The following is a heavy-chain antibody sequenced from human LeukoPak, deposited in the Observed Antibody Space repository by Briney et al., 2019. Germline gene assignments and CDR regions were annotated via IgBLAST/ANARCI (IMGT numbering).Heavy chain of an antibody. V-gene: IGHV1-46*01. CDR1: GYTFTSYY. Sequence: ASVKVSCKASGYTFTSYYMHWVRQAPGQGLEWMGIINPSGGSTSYAQKFQGRVTMTRDMSTSTVYMELSSLRSEDTAVYYCARDGLGLQRTYYYYYMDVWGKGTTVTVSS. J-gene: IGHJ6*03. CDR3: ARDGLGLQRTYYYYYMDV. D-gene: IGHD4-11*01. CDR2: INPSGGST.